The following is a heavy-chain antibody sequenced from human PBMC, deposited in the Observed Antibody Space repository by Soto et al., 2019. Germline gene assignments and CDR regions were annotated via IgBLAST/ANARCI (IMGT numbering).Heavy chain of an antibody. CDR3: ARDYSSGWYPPRYGMDV. J-gene: IGHJ6*02. V-gene: IGHV3-21*01. CDR2: ISSSSSYI. D-gene: IGHD6-19*01. CDR1: GFTFSSYS. Sequence: GGSLRLSCAASGFTFSSYSMNWVRQAPGKGLEWVSSISSSSSYIYYADSVKGRFTISRDNAKNSLYLQMNSLRAEDTAVYYCARDYSSGWYPPRYGMDVWGQGTTVTVSS.